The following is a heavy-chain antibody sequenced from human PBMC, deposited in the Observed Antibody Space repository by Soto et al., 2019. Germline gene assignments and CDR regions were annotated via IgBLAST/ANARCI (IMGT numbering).Heavy chain of an antibody. J-gene: IGHJ6*02. CDR1: GFTFSSYD. CDR3: ARSPPGGYHYYYGLDV. D-gene: IGHD3-22*01. Sequence: GGSLRLSCAASGFTFSSYDMQWVRQGTGKGLEWVSAIGTAGDTYYPGSVKGRFTISRENAKNSLYLQMNSLRAGDTAVFYCARSPPGGYHYYYGLDVWGQGTTVTVSS. V-gene: IGHV3-13*04. CDR2: IGTAGDT.